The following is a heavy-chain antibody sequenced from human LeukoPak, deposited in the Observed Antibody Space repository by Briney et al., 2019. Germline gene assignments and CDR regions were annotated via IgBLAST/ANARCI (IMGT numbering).Heavy chain of an antibody. J-gene: IGHJ1*01. V-gene: IGHV4-39*07. CDR2: IYYSGST. CDR1: GGSISSSSYY. D-gene: IGHD6-13*01. CDR3: ARGRRLNQQLVVRYFQH. Sequence: SETLSLTCTVSGGSISSSSYYWGWIRQPPGKGLEWIGSIYYSGSTYYNPSLKSRVTISVDTSKNQFSLKLSSVTAADTAVYYCARGRRLNQQLVVRYFQHWGQGTLVTASS.